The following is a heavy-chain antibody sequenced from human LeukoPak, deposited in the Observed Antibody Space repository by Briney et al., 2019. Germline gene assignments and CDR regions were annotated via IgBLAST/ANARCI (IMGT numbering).Heavy chain of an antibody. CDR3: ARDPRRFYSDYYDSSGYYYHYYFDY. V-gene: IGHV1-69*04. Sequence: GASVKASCKASGYTFTSYAMHWVRQAPGQGLEWMGRIIPILGIANYAQKFQGRVTITADKSTSTAYMELSSLRSEDTAVYYCARDPRRFYSDYYDSSGYYYHYYFDYWGQGTLVTVSS. J-gene: IGHJ4*02. CDR2: IIPILGIA. D-gene: IGHD3-22*01. CDR1: GYTFTSYA.